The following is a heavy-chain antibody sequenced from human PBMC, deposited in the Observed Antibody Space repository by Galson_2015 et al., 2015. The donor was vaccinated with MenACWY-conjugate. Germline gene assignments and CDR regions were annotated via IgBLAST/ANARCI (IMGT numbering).Heavy chain of an antibody. CDR1: GFTFSSYS. D-gene: IGHD6-6*01. CDR3: AASIAARPRVE. J-gene: IGHJ4*02. Sequence: SLRLSCAASGFTFSSYSMNWVRQAPGKGLEWVSSISSSSSYIYYADSVKGRFTISRDNAKNSLYLQMNSLRAEDTAVYYCAASIAARPRVEWGQGTLVTVSS. V-gene: IGHV3-21*01. CDR2: ISSSSSYI.